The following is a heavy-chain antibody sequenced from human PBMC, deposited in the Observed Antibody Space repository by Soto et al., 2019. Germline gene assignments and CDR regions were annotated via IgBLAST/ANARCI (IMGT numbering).Heavy chain of an antibody. D-gene: IGHD2-15*01. J-gene: IGHJ5*02. CDR2: ISGSGGST. V-gene: IGHV3-23*01. CDR3: AKDHFHGDIVVASEINANWFDL. CDR1: GFTFSSYA. Sequence: PGGSLRLSCAASGFTFSSYAMSWVRQAPGKGLEWVSAISGSGGSTYYADSVKGRFTISRDNSKNTLYLQMNSLRAEDTAVYYCAKDHFHGDIVVASEINANWFDLRGQGTLVTGSS.